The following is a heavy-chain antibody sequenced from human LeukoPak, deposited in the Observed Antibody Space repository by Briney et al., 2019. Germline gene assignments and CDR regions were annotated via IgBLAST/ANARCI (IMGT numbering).Heavy chain of an antibody. CDR3: ARDGDYYDSRGDAFDI. CDR1: GFTFSDYY. CDR2: ISSSSSYI. Sequence: GGSLRLSCAASGFTFSDYYMSWIRQAPGKGLEWVSSISSSSSYIYYADSVKGRFTISRDNAKNSLYLQMNSLRAEDTAVYYCARDGDYYDSRGDAFDIWGQGAMVTVAS. J-gene: IGHJ3*02. D-gene: IGHD3-22*01. V-gene: IGHV3-11*06.